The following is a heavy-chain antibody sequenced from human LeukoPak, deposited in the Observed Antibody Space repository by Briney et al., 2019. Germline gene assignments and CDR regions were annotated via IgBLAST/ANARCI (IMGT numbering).Heavy chain of an antibody. Sequence: ASVKVSCKASGYTFTGYYMHWVRQAPGQGLEWMGRINPNSGGTNYAQKFQGRVTMTRDTSISTAYMELSRLRSDDTAVYYRARGGRGVTHDLDYWGQGTLVTVSS. CDR1: GYTFTGYY. CDR2: INPNSGGT. D-gene: IGHD2-21*02. V-gene: IGHV1-2*06. CDR3: ARGGRGVTHDLDY. J-gene: IGHJ4*02.